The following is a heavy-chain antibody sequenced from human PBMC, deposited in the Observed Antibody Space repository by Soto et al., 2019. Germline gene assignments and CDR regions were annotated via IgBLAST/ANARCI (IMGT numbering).Heavy chain of an antibody. J-gene: IGHJ6*02. D-gene: IGHD3-16*01. Sequence: PSETLSLTCTVSGGSISSSSYYWGSIRPPPGKGLEWIGSIYYSGYTYYNPSLKSRVTISVDTSKNQFSLKLSSVTAADTAVYYCARHNGPLYVGYYYDMDVWGQGTTVT. CDR3: ARHNGPLYVGYYYDMDV. CDR1: GGSISSSSYY. V-gene: IGHV4-39*01. CDR2: IYYSGYT.